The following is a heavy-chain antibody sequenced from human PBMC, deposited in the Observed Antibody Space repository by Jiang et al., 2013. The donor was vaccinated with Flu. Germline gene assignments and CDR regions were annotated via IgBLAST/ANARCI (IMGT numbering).Heavy chain of an antibody. CDR3: ARRHGRSSSINF. D-gene: IGHD6-6*01. CDR1: DGSISSYY. J-gene: IGHJ4*02. Sequence: SLTCTVSDGSISSYYWSWVRRPPGKGLEWIGYISGGGTTEYNPSLRSRVTISVDTSKNQFSLKLSSVTAADTAVYYCARRHGRSSSINFWGQGTLVTVSS. CDR2: ISGGGTT. V-gene: IGHV4-4*09.